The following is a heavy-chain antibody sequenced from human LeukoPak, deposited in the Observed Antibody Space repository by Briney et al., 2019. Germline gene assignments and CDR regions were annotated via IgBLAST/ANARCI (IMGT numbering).Heavy chain of an antibody. Sequence: GGSLRLSCAASGMTFSTFSMNWVRQAPGKGLEWVAFIRYDGSNRFYADSVRGRFTISRDNSKNTVYLQMNSLRAEDTAVYYCAKDRSMTTVTPFDNWGQGTLVAVSS. CDR3: AKDRSMTTVTPFDN. V-gene: IGHV3-30*02. J-gene: IGHJ4*02. CDR2: IRYDGSNR. D-gene: IGHD4-17*01. CDR1: GMTFSTFS.